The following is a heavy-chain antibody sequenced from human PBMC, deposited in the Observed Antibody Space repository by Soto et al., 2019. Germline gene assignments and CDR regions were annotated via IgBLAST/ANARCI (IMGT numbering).Heavy chain of an antibody. CDR3: AREVGDYDSSGAPDY. D-gene: IGHD3-22*01. J-gene: IGHJ4*02. CDR1: GFTFSSYS. Sequence: PGGSLRLSCAASGFTFSSYSMNWVRQAPGKGLAWVSSISSSSSYIYYADSVKGRFTISRDNAKNSLYLQMNSLRAEDTAVYYCAREVGDYDSSGAPDYWGQGTMGAVS. V-gene: IGHV3-21*01. CDR2: ISSSSSYI.